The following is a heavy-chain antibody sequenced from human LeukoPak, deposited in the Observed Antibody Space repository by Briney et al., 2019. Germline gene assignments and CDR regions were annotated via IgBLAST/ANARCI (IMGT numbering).Heavy chain of an antibody. Sequence: GSLRLSCAASGFTFSSYGMHWVRQAPGKGLEWVAVIWFDGSNKYYADSVKGRFTISRDNSKNTLYLQMSSLRAEDTAVYYCARDRAFYSHYGSFDYWGQGTLVSVSS. V-gene: IGHV3-33*01. J-gene: IGHJ4*02. D-gene: IGHD4-11*01. CDR3: ARDRAFYSHYGSFDY. CDR1: GFTFSSYG. CDR2: IWFDGSNK.